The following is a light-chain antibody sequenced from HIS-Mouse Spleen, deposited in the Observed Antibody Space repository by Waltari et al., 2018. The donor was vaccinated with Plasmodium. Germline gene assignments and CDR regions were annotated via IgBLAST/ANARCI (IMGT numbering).Light chain of an antibody. J-gene: IGLJ1*01. CDR2: EGS. CDR3: CSYAGSSTFPYV. CDR1: SSDVGSYNL. V-gene: IGLV2-23*03. Sequence: QSALTQPASVSGSPGQSITISCTGTSSDVGSYNLVSWYQQHPGKAPKVMIYEGSKRPSGVSKRFSGSKSGNTASLTVSGLQAEDEADYYCCSYAGSSTFPYVFGTGTKVTVL.